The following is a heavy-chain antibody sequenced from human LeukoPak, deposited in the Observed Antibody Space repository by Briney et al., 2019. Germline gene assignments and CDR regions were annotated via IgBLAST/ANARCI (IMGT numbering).Heavy chain of an antibody. CDR1: GFTFSSYG. CDR2: ISYDGSNK. Sequence: GGSLRLSCAASGFTFSSYGMHWVRQAPGKGLEWVAVISYDGSNKYYADSVKGRFTISRDNSKNTLYLQMNSLRAEDTAVYYCAKDRVGATTSCFDYWGQGTLVTVSS. D-gene: IGHD1-26*01. CDR3: AKDRVGATTSCFDY. V-gene: IGHV3-30*18. J-gene: IGHJ4*02.